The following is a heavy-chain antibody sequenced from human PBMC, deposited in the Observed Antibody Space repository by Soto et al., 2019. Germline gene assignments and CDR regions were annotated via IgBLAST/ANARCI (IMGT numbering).Heavy chain of an antibody. V-gene: IGHV1-46*01. CDR1: GYTFTSYY. CDR2: INPSGGST. D-gene: IGHD5-18*01. J-gene: IGHJ6*02. Sequence: QVQLVQSGAEVKKPGASVKVSCKASGYTFTSYYMHWVRQAPGQGLEWMGIINPSGGSTSYAQKFQGRVTMTRDTSTSTVYMELSSLRSEDTAVYYCARDGDRGYSSVDGMDVWGQGTTVTVSS. CDR3: ARDGDRGYSSVDGMDV.